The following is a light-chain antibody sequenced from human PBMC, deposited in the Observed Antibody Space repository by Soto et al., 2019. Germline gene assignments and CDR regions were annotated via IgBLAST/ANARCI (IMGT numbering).Light chain of an antibody. CDR2: DAS. V-gene: IGKV3D-15*01. CDR3: QQYNNWPRT. J-gene: IGKJ1*01. CDR1: QSVSSN. Sequence: EIAMTQSPATLSVSPGESAALSCRASQSVSSNLAWYQQKPGQAPRLLIYDASTRATDIPARFSGSGSGTEFTLTISSLQSQDFAVYYCQQYNNWPRTFGQGTKVDIK.